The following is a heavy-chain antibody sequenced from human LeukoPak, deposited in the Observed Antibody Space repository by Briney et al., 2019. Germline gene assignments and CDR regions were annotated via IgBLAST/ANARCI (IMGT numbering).Heavy chain of an antibody. CDR3: ARAEDQGRYFDWLPGFDP. J-gene: IGHJ5*02. V-gene: IGHV1-69*13. CDR1: GGTFSSYV. D-gene: IGHD3-9*01. Sequence: ASVKVSCTASGGTFSSYVINWVRQAPGQGLEWMGGILPIFGTSIYSQQFQGRVTITADESTNTAYMELNRLRSDDTATYYCARAEDQGRYFDWLPGFDPWGQGTLVTVSS. CDR2: ILPIFGTS.